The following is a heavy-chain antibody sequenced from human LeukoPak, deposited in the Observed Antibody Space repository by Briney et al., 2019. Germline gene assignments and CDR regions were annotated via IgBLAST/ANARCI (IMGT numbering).Heavy chain of an antibody. V-gene: IGHV3-23*01. D-gene: IGHD1-26*01. J-gene: IGHJ4*02. CDR1: GFTFSTYA. CDR2: ISGGGDTT. CDR3: ARDIYAGASSPGVY. Sequence: GGSLRLSCAASGFTFSTYAMSWVRQSPGKGLEWVSTISGGGDTTYYADSVKGRLTISRDNPKNTLYLQMNSLRAEDTAVYYCARDIYAGASSPGVYWGQGTLVTVSS.